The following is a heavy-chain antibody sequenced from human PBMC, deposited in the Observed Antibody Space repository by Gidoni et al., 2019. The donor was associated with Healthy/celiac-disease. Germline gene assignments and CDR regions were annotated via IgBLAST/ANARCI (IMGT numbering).Heavy chain of an antibody. D-gene: IGHD4-4*01. J-gene: IGHJ4*02. CDR1: GFTFRSYG. V-gene: IGHV3-33*01. Sequence: QVQLVESGGGVVQPGRSLRLSCAASGFTFRSYGMHWVRQAPGKGLEWVAVIWYDGSNKYYADSVKGRFTISRDNSKNTLYLQMNSLRAEDTAVYYCASPSRPHDYTTLDYWGQGTLVTVSS. CDR3: ASPSRPHDYTTLDY. CDR2: IWYDGSNK.